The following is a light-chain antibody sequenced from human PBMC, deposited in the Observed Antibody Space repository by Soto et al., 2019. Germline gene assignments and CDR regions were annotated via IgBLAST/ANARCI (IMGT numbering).Light chain of an antibody. J-gene: IGKJ1*01. CDR3: QQYNSYPWT. CDR1: QSIGSW. Sequence: DIQMTQSPSTLSASVGDRVTITCRASQSIGSWLAWYHQKPGKAPKLLIYKASTLESGVPSNFSGSGSGTEFTLTISSLQPEDFATYYCQQYNSYPWTFGQGTKVDIK. CDR2: KAS. V-gene: IGKV1-5*03.